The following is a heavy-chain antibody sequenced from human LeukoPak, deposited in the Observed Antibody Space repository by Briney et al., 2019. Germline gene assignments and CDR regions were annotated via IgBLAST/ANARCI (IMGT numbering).Heavy chain of an antibody. CDR1: GFTFSSYG. Sequence: GGSLRLSCAASGFTFSSYGMRWVRQAPGKGLEWVAFIRYDGSNKYYADSVKGRFTISRDNSKNTLYLQMNSLRAEDTAVYYCAKDLPSYDFWSGSMYWGQGTLVTASS. V-gene: IGHV3-30*02. CDR3: AKDLPSYDFWSGSMY. J-gene: IGHJ4*02. D-gene: IGHD3-3*01. CDR2: IRYDGSNK.